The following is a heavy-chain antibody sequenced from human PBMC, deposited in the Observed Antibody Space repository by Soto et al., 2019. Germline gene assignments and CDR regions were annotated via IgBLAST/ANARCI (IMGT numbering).Heavy chain of an antibody. V-gene: IGHV1-18*01. D-gene: IGHD2-15*01. Sequence: ASVKVSCKASGYTLTSYGISWVRQAPGEGLEWMGWISAYNGNTNYAQKLQGRVTMTTDTSTSTAYMELRSLRSDGTAVYYCARGADCSGGSCYSGRAFDIWGQGTMVTVSS. CDR2: ISAYNGNT. CDR1: GYTLTSYG. CDR3: ARGADCSGGSCYSGRAFDI. J-gene: IGHJ3*02.